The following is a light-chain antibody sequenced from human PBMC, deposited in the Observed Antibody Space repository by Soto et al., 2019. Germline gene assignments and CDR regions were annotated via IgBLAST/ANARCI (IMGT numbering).Light chain of an antibody. CDR1: SSDVGGYNY. J-gene: IGLJ1*01. CDR2: EVN. Sequence: QSALTQPASVSGSPGQSITISCTETSSDVGGYNYVSWYQQHPGKAPKLMIYEVNNRPSGVSNRFSGSKSGNTASLTISGLQAEDEADYYCSSYTSSSTYVFGTGTKVTVL. V-gene: IGLV2-14*01. CDR3: SSYTSSSTYV.